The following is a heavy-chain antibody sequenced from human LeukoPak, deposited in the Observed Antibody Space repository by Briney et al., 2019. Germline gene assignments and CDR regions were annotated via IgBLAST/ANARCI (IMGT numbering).Heavy chain of an antibody. D-gene: IGHD3-22*01. V-gene: IGHV3-23*01. CDR1: GFTFSSYA. J-gene: IGHJ4*02. Sequence: PGGSLRLSCAASGFTFSSYAMSWVRQAPGKGLEWVSAISGSGGSTYYADSVKGRFTISRDNSKNTLYLQMNSLRAEDTAVYYCARVGDYYDSSGRPIDYWGQGTLVTVSS. CDR3: ARVGDYYDSSGRPIDY. CDR2: ISGSGGST.